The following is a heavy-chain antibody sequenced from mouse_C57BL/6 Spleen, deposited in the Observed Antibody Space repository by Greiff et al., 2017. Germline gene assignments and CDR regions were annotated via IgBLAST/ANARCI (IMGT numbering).Heavy chain of an antibody. CDR2: IDPSDSET. J-gene: IGHJ4*01. D-gene: IGHD1-1*01. V-gene: IGHV1-52*01. Sequence: QVQLKQPGAELVRPGSSVKLSCKASGYTFTSYWMHWVKQRPIQGLEWIGNIDPSDSETHYNQKFKDKATLTVDKSSSTAYMQLSSLTSEDSAVYYCARAVTTGAMDYWGQGTSVTVSS. CDR3: ARAVTTGAMDY. CDR1: GYTFTSYW.